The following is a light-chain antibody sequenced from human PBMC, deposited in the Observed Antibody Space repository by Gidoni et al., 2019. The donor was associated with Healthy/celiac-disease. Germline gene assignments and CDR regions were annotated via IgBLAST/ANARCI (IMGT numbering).Light chain of an antibody. V-gene: IGKV3-11*01. Sequence: EIVLTQSPATLSLSPGERATLSCRASQSVSSYLAWYQQKPGQAPRLLIYDASNRATGIPARFSGSGSGTDFTLTISSLEPEDFAVYYCQQRSNWPPGRWTFXXXTKVEIK. CDR1: QSVSSY. CDR3: QQRSNWPPGRWT. J-gene: IGKJ1*01. CDR2: DAS.